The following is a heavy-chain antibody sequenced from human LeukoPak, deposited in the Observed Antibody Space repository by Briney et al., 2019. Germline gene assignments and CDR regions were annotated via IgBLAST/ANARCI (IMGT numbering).Heavy chain of an antibody. D-gene: IGHD2-21*02. J-gene: IGHJ5*02. CDR3: ATDCGGDCYGFGP. CDR1: GGTFSSYA. CDR2: IIPILGIA. V-gene: IGHV1-69*04. Sequence: SVKVSCKASGGTFSSYAISWVRQAPGQGLEWMGRIIPILGIANYAQKFQGRVTITADKSTSTAYMELSSLRSEDTAVYYCATDCGGDCYGFGPWGQGTLVTVSS.